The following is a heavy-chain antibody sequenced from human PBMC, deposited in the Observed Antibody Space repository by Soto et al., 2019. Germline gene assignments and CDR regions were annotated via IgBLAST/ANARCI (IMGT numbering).Heavy chain of an antibody. CDR3: AKDGRGSASHYNSFGY. Sequence: EVQLVESGGGLIQPGGSLKLSCAASGFTVGNNYMSWVRQAPGKGLEWVSLIYSTGTTKYADSVKGRFTVSRDNAKNTLYLQMNSLRAEHTAVHYCAKDGRGSASHYNSFGYWGQGTLVTVSS. J-gene: IGHJ4*02. V-gene: IGHV3-53*01. CDR2: IYSTGTT. CDR1: GFTVGNNY. D-gene: IGHD3-10*01.